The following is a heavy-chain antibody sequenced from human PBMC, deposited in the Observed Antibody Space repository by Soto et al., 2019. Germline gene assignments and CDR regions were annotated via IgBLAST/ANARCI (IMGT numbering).Heavy chain of an antibody. J-gene: IGHJ3*02. D-gene: IGHD3-22*01. CDR1: GYTFTSYY. CDR3: ARGADGVITTRGAFDI. Sequence: ASVKVSCKASGYTFTSYYMHCVRQAPGQGLEWMGIINPSGGSTSYAQKFQGRVTMTRDTSTSTVYMELSSLRSEDTAVYYCARGADGVITTRGAFDIWGQGTMVTVSS. V-gene: IGHV1-46*03. CDR2: INPSGGST.